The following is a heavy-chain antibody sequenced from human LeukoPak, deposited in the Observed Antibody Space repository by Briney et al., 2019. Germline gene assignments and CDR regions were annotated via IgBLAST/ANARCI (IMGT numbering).Heavy chain of an antibody. CDR2: FYTSGST. CDR3: ARERFFCSSTSCYIRGYYYYYMDV. CDR1: GGSISSYY. Sequence: PSETLSLTCTVSGGSISSYYWSWIRQPAGKELEWIGRFYTSGSTNYNPSLKSRVTISVDTSKNQFSLKLSSVTAADTAVYYCARERFFCSSTSCYIRGYYYYYMDVWGKGTTVTVSS. V-gene: IGHV4-4*07. J-gene: IGHJ6*03. D-gene: IGHD2-2*02.